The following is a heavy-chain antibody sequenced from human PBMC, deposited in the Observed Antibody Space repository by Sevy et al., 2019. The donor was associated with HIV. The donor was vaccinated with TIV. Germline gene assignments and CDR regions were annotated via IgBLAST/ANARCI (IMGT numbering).Heavy chain of an antibody. V-gene: IGHV3-11*06. J-gene: IGHJ4*02. CDR1: GFTFSDYD. D-gene: IGHD2-2*01. CDR2: IGTSSVT. CDR3: ARDGGCSSTSCLLYFDS. Sequence: GGSLRLSCSASGFTFSDYDMSWIRQAPGQGLEWTSHIGTSSVTNYPDSVKGRFTISRDNAKNSLYLQMNSLRVDDTAVYFCARDGGCSSTSCLLYFDSWGQGALVTVSS.